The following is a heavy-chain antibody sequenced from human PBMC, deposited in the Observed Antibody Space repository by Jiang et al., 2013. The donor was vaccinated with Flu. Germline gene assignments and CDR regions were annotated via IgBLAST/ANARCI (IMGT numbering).Heavy chain of an antibody. V-gene: IGHV4-4*02. Sequence: GSGLVKPSGTLSLTCAVSGGSISSSNWWSWVRQPPGKGLEWIGEIYHSGSTNYNPSLKSRVTISVDKSKNQFSLKLSSVTAADTAVYYCAGELGYCSGGSCGPWGQGTLVTVSS. CDR2: IYHSGST. J-gene: IGHJ5*02. D-gene: IGHD2-15*01. CDR3: AGELGYCSGGSCGP. CDR1: GGSISSSNW.